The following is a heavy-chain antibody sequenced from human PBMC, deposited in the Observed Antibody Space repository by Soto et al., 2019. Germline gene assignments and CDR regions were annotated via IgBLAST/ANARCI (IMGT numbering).Heavy chain of an antibody. CDR1: GGTFSSYA. J-gene: IGHJ6*02. V-gene: IGHV1-69*13. CDR2: IIPIFGTA. D-gene: IGHD3-3*01. CDR3: ARVFSGITIFGVVPREDV. Sequence: ASVKVSCKASGGTFSSYAISWVRQAPGQGLEWMGGIIPIFGTANYAQKFQGRVTITADESTSTAYMELSSLRSEDTAVYYCARVFSGITIFGVVPREDVWGQGTTVTVSS.